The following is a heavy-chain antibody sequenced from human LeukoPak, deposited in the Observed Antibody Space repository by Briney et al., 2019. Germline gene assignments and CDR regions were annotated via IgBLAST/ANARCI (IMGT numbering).Heavy chain of an antibody. CDR3: AKDSTNYYYYMDV. CDR2: ISYDGSNK. CDR1: GFTFSSYG. J-gene: IGHJ6*03. V-gene: IGHV3-30*18. Sequence: PGGSLRLSCAASGFTFSSYGMHWVRQAPGKGLEWVAVISYDGSNKYYADSVKGRFTISRDNSKNTLYLQMNSLRAEDTAVYYCAKDSTNYYYYMDVWGKGTTVTASS.